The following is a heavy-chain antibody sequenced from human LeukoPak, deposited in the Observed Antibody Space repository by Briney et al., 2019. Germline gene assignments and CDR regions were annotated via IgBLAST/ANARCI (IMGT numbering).Heavy chain of an antibody. D-gene: IGHD4-17*01. J-gene: IGHJ4*02. CDR2: ITSSSRI. CDR1: GFSASSYS. CDR3: ARDRGSGDYGAYFDY. V-gene: IGHV3-48*02. Sequence: GGSLRLSCAASGFSASSYSMNWVRQAPGKGLEWLSYITSSSRIYYTDSMKGRVTISRDNAMNSLYLQMNSLRDEDTAVYYCARDRGSGDYGAYFDYWGQGTLVTVSS.